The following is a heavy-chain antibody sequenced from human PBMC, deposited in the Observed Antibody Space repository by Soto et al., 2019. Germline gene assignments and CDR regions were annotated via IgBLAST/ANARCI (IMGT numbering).Heavy chain of an antibody. CDR3: AHRRPRPEYRGYDGDYNWFDP. J-gene: IGHJ5*02. D-gene: IGHD5-12*01. V-gene: IGHV2-5*01. Sequence: SGPTPVNRTQTPTRTWTFTGFSLSTTAVGVGWCRQPPGKALEWLAHIYWNDDKRFNAPLKSRLAITKDTSKKQVVLTMTNVDPLDTATYYCAHRRPRPEYRGYDGDYNWFDPWGQGTLVTVSS. CDR1: GFSLSTTAVG. CDR2: IYWNDDK.